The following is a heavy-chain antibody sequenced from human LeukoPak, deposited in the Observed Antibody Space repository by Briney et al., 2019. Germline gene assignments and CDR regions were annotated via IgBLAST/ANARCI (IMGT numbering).Heavy chain of an antibody. CDR3: ASGYYDVLTGHAY. CDR1: GFTFSSYT. J-gene: IGHJ4*02. CDR2: IRGSGGST. Sequence: PGGSLRLSCAASGFTFSSYTMSWVRQAPGKGLEWVSGIRGSGGSTYYADSVKGRFTISRDNSKNTLYLQMNSLRAEDTAVYYCASGYYDVLTGHAYWGQGTLVTVSS. V-gene: IGHV3-23*01. D-gene: IGHD3-9*01.